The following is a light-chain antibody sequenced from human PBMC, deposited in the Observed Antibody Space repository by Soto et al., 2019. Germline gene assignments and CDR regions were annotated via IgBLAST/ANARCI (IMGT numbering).Light chain of an antibody. CDR3: QSSDSSPSAELI. J-gene: IGLJ2*01. Sequence: QSVLTQPPSVSGAPGQRVTISCTGSSSNIGAGHDVHWYQQLPGTAPKLLIFLDTNRPSGVPDRFSGSKSGTSASLAIAGLQAEDEADYYCQSSDSSPSAELIYGGGTKLTVL. V-gene: IGLV1-40*01. CDR2: LDT. CDR1: SSNIGAGHD.